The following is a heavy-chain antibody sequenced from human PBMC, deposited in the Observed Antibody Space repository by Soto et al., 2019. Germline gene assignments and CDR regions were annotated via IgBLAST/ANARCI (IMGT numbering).Heavy chain of an antibody. CDR2: ISASGNT. V-gene: IGHV4-4*07. CDR1: GASFSNSY. Sequence: QVQLQESGPGLVKPSETLSLTCTVSGASFSNSYGSWIRRPAGKGLEWIGRISASGNTNYNPTLKSRVTMSIDTSKNQFSLKVTSVTAADTALYYCAKESGAPAGTAEYWGQGILVTVSS. D-gene: IGHD1-1*01. J-gene: IGHJ4*02. CDR3: AKESGAPAGTAEY.